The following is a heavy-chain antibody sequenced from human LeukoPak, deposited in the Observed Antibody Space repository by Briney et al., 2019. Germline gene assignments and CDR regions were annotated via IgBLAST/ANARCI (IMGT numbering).Heavy chain of an antibody. CDR2: INPNSGGT. Sequence: GASVKVSCKASGYTFTGYYMHWVRQAPGQGLEWMGWINPNSGGTNYAQKFQGRVTMTRDTSISTAYMELSRLRSDDTAVYYCAVRSSGWGGYYYYMDVWGKGTTVTVSS. CDR1: GYTFTGYY. D-gene: IGHD6-19*01. J-gene: IGHJ6*03. CDR3: AVRSSGWGGYYYYMDV. V-gene: IGHV1-2*02.